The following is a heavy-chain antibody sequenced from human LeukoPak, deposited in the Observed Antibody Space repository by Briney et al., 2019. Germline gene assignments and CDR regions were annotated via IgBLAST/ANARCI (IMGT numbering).Heavy chain of an antibody. CDR2: INHSGST. CDR3: ASAYDSSGYYGGDY. CDR1: GGSFSGYY. V-gene: IGHV4-34*01. Sequence: SETLSLTGAVYGGSFSGYYWSWIRQPPGKGLEWIGEINHSGSTNYNPSLKSRVTISVDTSKNQFSLKLSSVTAADTAVYYCASAYDSSGYYGGDYWGQGTLVTVSS. J-gene: IGHJ4*02. D-gene: IGHD3-22*01.